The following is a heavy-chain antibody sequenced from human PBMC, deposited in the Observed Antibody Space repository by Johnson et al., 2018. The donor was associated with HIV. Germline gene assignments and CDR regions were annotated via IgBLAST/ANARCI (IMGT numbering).Heavy chain of an antibody. CDR3: AKVWYYYGSGSAFDI. V-gene: IGHV3-15*01. CDR1: GFTFSNAW. Sequence: VQLVESGGGLVKPGGSLRLSCAASGFTFSNAWMSWVRQAPGKGLEWVGRIKSKTDGGTTDYAAPVKGRFTISRDDSKNTLYLQMNSLRAEETAVYYCAKVWYYYGSGSAFDIWGQGTMVTVSS. CDR2: IKSKTDGGTT. J-gene: IGHJ3*02. D-gene: IGHD3-10*01.